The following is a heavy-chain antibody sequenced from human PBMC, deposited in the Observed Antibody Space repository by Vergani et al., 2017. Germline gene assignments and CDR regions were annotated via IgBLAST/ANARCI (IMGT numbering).Heavy chain of an antibody. J-gene: IGHJ4*02. Sequence: QVQLQQWGAGLLKPSETLSLTCAVYGGSFSGYYWSWIRQPPGKGLEWIGEINHSGSTNYNPSLKSRVTISVDTSKNQFSLKLSSVTAADTAVYYCAKELAAAAIGYYFDYWGQGTLVTVSS. D-gene: IGHD2-2*01. V-gene: IGHV4-34*01. CDR3: AKELAAAAIGYYFDY. CDR2: INHSGST. CDR1: GGSFSGYY.